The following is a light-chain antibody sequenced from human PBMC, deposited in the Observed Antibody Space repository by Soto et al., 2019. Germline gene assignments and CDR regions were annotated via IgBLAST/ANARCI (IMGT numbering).Light chain of an antibody. J-gene: IGKJ1*01. CDR1: QSLSTW. V-gene: IGKV1-5*01. Sequence: DIQMTQSPSTLSASVGDRVTITCRASQSLSTWLAWYQQKPGKAPKLQIYDASSLETGVPSRFIGSGSATEFTLTISSLQPDDFATYYCQQYNTYWTFGQGTTVAIK. CDR3: QQYNTYWT. CDR2: DAS.